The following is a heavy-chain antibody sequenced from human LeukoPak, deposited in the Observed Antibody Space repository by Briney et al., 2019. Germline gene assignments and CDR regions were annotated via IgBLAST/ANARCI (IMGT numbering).Heavy chain of an antibody. V-gene: IGHV1-3*01. Sequence: ASVKVSCKTSGYTFSDYAVQWVRQAPGQRLEWMGWINAGNGKIRYSQKFQDRVTISRDTSATTAYLDLSSLKSEDTAVYYCARARWTSTVTTYYLDSWGQGTLVTVSS. CDR2: INAGNGKI. CDR3: ARARWTSTVTTYYLDS. J-gene: IGHJ4*02. CDR1: GYTFSDYA. D-gene: IGHD4-17*01.